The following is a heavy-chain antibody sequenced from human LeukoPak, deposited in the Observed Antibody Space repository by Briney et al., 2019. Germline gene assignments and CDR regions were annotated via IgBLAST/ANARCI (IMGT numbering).Heavy chain of an antibody. CDR3: ARSNFGSGTFNGFDY. CDR2: IYYSGST. Sequence: SETLSLTCTVSGGSISSSSYYWGWIRQPPGKGLEWIGSIYYSGSTYYNPSLKSRVTISLDKSRNQFSLNLNSVSAADTAVYYCARSNFGSGTFNGFDYWGQGTLVTVSS. V-gene: IGHV4-39*07. CDR1: GGSISSSSYY. J-gene: IGHJ4*02. D-gene: IGHD3-10*01.